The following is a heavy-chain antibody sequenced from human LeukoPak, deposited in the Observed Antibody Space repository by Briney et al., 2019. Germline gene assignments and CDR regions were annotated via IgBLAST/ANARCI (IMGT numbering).Heavy chain of an antibody. J-gene: IGHJ4*02. CDR1: GYTFTSYD. CDR2: MNPNSGNT. Sequence: WASVKVSCKASGYTFTSYDINWVRQATGQGLEWMGWMNPNSGNTGYAQKFQGRVTMTRNTSISTAYMELSSLRSEDTAVYYCATDLLWFGEFHSDYWGQGTLVTVSS. CDR3: ATDLLWFGEFHSDY. V-gene: IGHV1-8*01. D-gene: IGHD3-10*01.